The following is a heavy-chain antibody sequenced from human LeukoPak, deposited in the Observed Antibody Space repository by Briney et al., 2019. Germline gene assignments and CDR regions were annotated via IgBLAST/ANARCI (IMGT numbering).Heavy chain of an antibody. CDR1: GFTFSSYS. V-gene: IGHV3-48*01. CDR2: ISSSSSTI. CDR3: ARDLGCSSSSCYSGDYYGMDV. Sequence: GGSLRLSCAASGFTFSSYSMNWVHQAPGKGLEWVSYISSSSSTIYFADSVKGRFTISRDNAKNALYLQMNSLRAEDTAVYFCARDLGCSSSSCYSGDYYGMDVWGQGTTVTVSS. J-gene: IGHJ6*02. D-gene: IGHD2-2*02.